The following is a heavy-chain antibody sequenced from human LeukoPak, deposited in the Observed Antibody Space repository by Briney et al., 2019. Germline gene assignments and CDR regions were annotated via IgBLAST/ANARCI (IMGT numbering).Heavy chain of an antibody. J-gene: IGHJ4*02. CDR3: ARPGTTDIRGDSDH. CDR2: INPNSGGT. V-gene: IGHV1-2*02. D-gene: IGHD3-10*01. CDR1: GYTFTGYY. Sequence: ASVKVSCKASGYTFTGYYMHWVRQAPGQGLEWMGWINPNSGGTNYAQKFQGRVTMTRDTSISTAYMELSRLRSDDTAVYYCARPGTTDIRGDSDHWGQGTLVTVSS.